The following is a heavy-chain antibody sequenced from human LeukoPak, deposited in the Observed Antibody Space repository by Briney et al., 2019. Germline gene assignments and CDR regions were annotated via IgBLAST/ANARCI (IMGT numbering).Heavy chain of an antibody. CDR2: LYYSGST. V-gene: IGHV4-59*01. CDR3: ARGGSGISNAFDI. D-gene: IGHD3-10*01. CDR1: GGSISSYY. Sequence: NPSETLSLTCSVSGGSISSYYWSWIRQPPGKGLEWIGYLYYSGSTNSNPSLKSRVTMSVDTSKNQFSLKLRSVTAADTAVYYCARGGSGISNAFDIWGQGTMVTVSS. J-gene: IGHJ3*02.